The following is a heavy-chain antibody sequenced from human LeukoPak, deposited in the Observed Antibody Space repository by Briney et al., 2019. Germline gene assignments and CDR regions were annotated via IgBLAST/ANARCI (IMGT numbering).Heavy chain of an antibody. V-gene: IGHV1-2*02. J-gene: IGHJ4*02. CDR2: INPNSGGT. D-gene: IGHD1-7*01. CDR1: GYTFTGYY. Sequence: GASVKVSCKASGYTFTGYYMHWVRQAPGQGLEWMGWINPNSGGTNYAQKFQGRVTMTRDTSISTVYMELSRLRSDDTAIYYCVRDNWNYRGDFDYWGQGTLVTVSS. CDR3: VRDNWNYRGDFDY.